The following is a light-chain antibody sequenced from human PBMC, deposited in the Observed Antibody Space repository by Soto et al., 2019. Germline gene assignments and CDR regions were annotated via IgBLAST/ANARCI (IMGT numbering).Light chain of an antibody. Sequence: QSVLTQPSSVSGSPGQSVTISCTGTSSDIGGYDCVSWYQQYPGRAPKLIIYDVNKRPSGVPDRFSGSKSGNTASLTISGLQAEDEADYYCCSYAGNFVAFGGGTKLTVL. CDR3: CSYAGNFVA. V-gene: IGLV2-11*01. CDR2: DVN. CDR1: SSDIGGYDC. J-gene: IGLJ3*02.